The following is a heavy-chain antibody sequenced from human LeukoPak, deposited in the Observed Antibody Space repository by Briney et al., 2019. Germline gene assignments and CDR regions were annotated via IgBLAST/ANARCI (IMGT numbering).Heavy chain of an antibody. D-gene: IGHD3-22*01. Sequence: KPGGSLRLSCAASGFSFSTYSVTWVRQAPGKGPEWVSSISSSSGDSYYGDSVKGRFPISRDNAKNSLSLQMNSLRVGDTAVYYCTVGTDYFEGCGFPRPALNHYWGQGTLVTVSS. CDR2: ISSSSGDS. J-gene: IGHJ4*02. CDR1: GFSFSTYS. CDR3: TVGTDYFEGCGFPRPALNHY. V-gene: IGHV3-21*01.